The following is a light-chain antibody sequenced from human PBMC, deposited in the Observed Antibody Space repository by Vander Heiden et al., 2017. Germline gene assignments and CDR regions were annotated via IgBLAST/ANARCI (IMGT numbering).Light chain of an antibody. Sequence: EIVLTQYPATLSLSPGDRATLSCGASQIISNNYLAWYQQKPGLAPRLIIYEAYSRAGGIPDRFSGSGSGTDFTLTINRLEPEDFGIYYCQHYDNSPPYTFGQGTKLEIK. CDR2: EAY. CDR1: QIISNNY. J-gene: IGKJ2*01. CDR3: QHYDNSPPYT. V-gene: IGKV3D-20*01.